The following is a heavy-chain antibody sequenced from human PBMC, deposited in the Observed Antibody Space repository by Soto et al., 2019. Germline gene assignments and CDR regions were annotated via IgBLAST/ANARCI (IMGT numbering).Heavy chain of an antibody. J-gene: IGHJ5*02. Sequence: PGGSLRLSCAASGFTFSSFWMSWVRQAPGKGLEWVANIKQDGSEKYYVDSVKGRFTISRDNAKNSLYLQMNSLRAEDTAVYYCARAYISSWYNWFDPWAQGTLVSVSA. CDR2: IKQDGSEK. CDR1: GFTFSSFW. CDR3: ARAYISSWYNWFDP. D-gene: IGHD6-13*01. V-gene: IGHV3-7*03.